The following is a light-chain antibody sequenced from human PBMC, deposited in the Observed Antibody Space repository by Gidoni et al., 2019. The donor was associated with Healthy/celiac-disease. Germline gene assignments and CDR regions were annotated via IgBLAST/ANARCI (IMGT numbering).Light chain of an antibody. V-gene: IGKV1-39*01. CDR1: QSISSY. CDR2: AAP. CDR3: QQSYSTPLT. J-gene: IGKJ4*01. Sequence: DIQMTQSLSSLSASVGDRVTITCRASQSISSYLNWYQQKPGKAPKLLIYAAPSLQSEVPSRFSGSGSGTDFTLTISSLQPEDFATYYCQQSYSTPLTFGGGTKVEIK.